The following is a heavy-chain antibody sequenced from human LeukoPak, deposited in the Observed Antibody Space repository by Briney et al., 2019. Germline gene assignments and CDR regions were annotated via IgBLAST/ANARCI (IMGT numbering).Heavy chain of an antibody. J-gene: IGHJ4*02. D-gene: IGHD5-12*01. V-gene: IGHV1-69*05. CDR2: IIPISGTT. Sequence: SVKVSCKASGGTFSSHAISWMRQAPGQGLEWVGGIIPISGTTNYAQKFQGRVTITTDDSTRTGYMELRSLRSDDTAVYYCARGNSGYDYGFDHWGQGPLVTVSS. CDR1: GGTFSSHA. CDR3: ARGNSGYDYGFDH.